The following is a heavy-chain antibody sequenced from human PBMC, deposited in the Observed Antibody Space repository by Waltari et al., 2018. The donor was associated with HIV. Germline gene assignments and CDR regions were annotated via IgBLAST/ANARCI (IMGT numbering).Heavy chain of an antibody. J-gene: IGHJ4*02. D-gene: IGHD5-18*01. V-gene: IGHV4-4*02. Sequence: QVQLQESGPGLVKPSGTLSLTCAVSGGSISSSNWWSWVRQPPGKGLEWIGEIYHSGSTNYNPSLKSRVTISVDKSKNQFSLKLSSVTAADTAVYYCARDSGGYSYGWGYYFDYWGQGTLVTVSS. CDR2: IYHSGST. CDR1: GGSISSSNW. CDR3: ARDSGGYSYGWGYYFDY.